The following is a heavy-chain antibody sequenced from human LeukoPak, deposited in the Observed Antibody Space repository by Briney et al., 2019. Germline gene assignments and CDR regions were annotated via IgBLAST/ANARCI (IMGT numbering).Heavy chain of an antibody. V-gene: IGHV3-11*01. CDR2: ISSSGSTI. CDR1: GFTFSDYY. Sequence: TGGSLRLSCAASGFTFSDYYMSWIRQAPGKGLEWVSYISSSGSTIYYADSVKGRFTISRDNAKNSLYLQMNSLRAEDTAVYYCARATYCSSTSCYQLDPWGQGTLVTVSS. D-gene: IGHD2-2*01. CDR3: ARATYCSSTSCYQLDP. J-gene: IGHJ5*02.